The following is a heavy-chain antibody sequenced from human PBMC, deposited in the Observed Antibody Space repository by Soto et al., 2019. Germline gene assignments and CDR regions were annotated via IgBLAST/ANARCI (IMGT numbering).Heavy chain of an antibody. CDR2: IIPSAGTT. V-gene: IGHV1-46*01. Sequence: GASVKVSCEASGYTYTSHYMHWVRQAPGQGLEWMGVIIPSAGTTSYAQKFQGRVTITTDESTSTAYMELSSLRSEDTAVYYCARSQGSSTSLESYYYYYYGMDVWGQGTTVTVSS. D-gene: IGHD2-2*01. CDR3: ARSQGSSTSLESYYYYYYGMDV. CDR1: GYTYTSHY. J-gene: IGHJ6*02.